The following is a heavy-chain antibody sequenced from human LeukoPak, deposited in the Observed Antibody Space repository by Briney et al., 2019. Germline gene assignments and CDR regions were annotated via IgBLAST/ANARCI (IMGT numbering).Heavy chain of an antibody. J-gene: IGHJ4*02. D-gene: IGHD1-26*01. CDR2: IYHSGST. CDR3: ARASGSYFPGFSY. V-gene: IGHV4-30-2*01. Sequence: SQTLSLTCTVSGGSISSGGYYWSWVRQPPGKGLEWIGYIYHSGSTYYNPSLKSRVTISVDRSKNQFSLKLSSVTAADTAVYCCARASGSYFPGFSYWGQGTLVTVSS. CDR1: GGSISSGGYY.